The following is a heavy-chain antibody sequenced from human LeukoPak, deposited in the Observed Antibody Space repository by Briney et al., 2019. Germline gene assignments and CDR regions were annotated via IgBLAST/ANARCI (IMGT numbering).Heavy chain of an antibody. V-gene: IGHV3-66*01. CDR2: IYSGGST. CDR3: ADGGVPDAFDI. D-gene: IGHD3-16*01. Sequence: GGSLRLSCAASGFTVSSNYMSWVRQAPGKGLEWVSVIYSGGSTYYADSVKGRFTISRVNSKNTLYLQMNSLRAEDTAVYYCADGGVPDAFDIWGQGTMVTVSS. CDR1: GFTVSSNY. J-gene: IGHJ3*02.